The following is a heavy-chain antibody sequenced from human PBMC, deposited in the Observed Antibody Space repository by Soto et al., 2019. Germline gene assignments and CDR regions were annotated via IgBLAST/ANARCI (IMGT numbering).Heavy chain of an antibody. CDR2: VSHSEGT. V-gene: IGHV4-30-4*01. Sequence: SETLSLTCTVSGGSISSGDYYWSWIRQPPGKGLECIGYVSHSEGTYYNPSLMSRLIISIDTSTNQFSLNLNSVTAADTAVYYCARADDYTYRFDYWGQGTLVTVS. CDR3: ARADDYTYRFDY. D-gene: IGHD4-4*01. CDR1: GGSISSGDYY. J-gene: IGHJ4*02.